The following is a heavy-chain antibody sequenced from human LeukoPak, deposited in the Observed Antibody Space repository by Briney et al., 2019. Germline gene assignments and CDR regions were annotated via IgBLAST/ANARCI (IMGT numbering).Heavy chain of an antibody. CDR1: GFTFSSYS. CDR3: ARDSGRRYDSSADDAFDI. Sequence: GGSLRLSCAASGFTFSSYSMNWVRQAPGKGLEWVSYISSSSSTIYYADSVKGRFTISRDNAKNSLYLQMNSLRAEDSAVYYCARDSGRRYDSSADDAFDIWGQGTMVTVSS. V-gene: IGHV3-48*01. CDR2: ISSSSSTI. D-gene: IGHD3-22*01. J-gene: IGHJ3*02.